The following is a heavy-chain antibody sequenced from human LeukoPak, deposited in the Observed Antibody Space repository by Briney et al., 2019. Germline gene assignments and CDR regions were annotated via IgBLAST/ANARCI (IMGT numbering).Heavy chain of an antibody. D-gene: IGHD1-26*01. J-gene: IGHJ4*02. CDR3: ARGRDSGSHTYYFDY. V-gene: IGHV1-2*02. Sequence: GASVKVSCKASGYTFTDYYIHWVRQAPGQGLELMAWINPKSGGTNYAQKFQGRVTMTSDTSISTVYKELSRLRSDDTAVYYCARGRDSGSHTYYFDYWGQGTLVTISS. CDR1: GYTFTDYY. CDR2: INPKSGGT.